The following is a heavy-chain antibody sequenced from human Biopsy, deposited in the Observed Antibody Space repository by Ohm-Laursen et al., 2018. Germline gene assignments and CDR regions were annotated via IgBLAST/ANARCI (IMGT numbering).Heavy chain of an antibody. J-gene: IGHJ4*02. CDR3: AADADGYYTEFDY. Sequence: ASVKVSCNASGGPSSNYAFSWVRQAPGQGLGWVGRIVPILGHLNYAQRFQGRVSITADKSTTYVYMELSRLTSGDTAVYYCAADADGYYTEFDYWGPGTLVTVSS. V-gene: IGHV1-69*04. D-gene: IGHD3-3*01. CDR2: IVPILGHL. CDR1: GGPSSNYA.